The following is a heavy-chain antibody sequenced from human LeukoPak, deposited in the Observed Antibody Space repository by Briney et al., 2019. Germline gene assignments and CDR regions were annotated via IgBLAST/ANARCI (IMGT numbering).Heavy chain of an antibody. Sequence: PGGSLRLSCAASGFNFNIYEMNWVRQAPGKGLEWVSYISSSVSNTIYYADSVKGRFTISRDNAKNSLYLQMNSLRAEDTAVYYCARGLYYYGSGNYVPGFPDYWGQGTLVTVSS. CDR2: ISSSVSNTI. J-gene: IGHJ4*02. CDR1: GFNFNIYE. D-gene: IGHD3-10*01. V-gene: IGHV3-48*03. CDR3: ARGLYYYGSGNYVPGFPDY.